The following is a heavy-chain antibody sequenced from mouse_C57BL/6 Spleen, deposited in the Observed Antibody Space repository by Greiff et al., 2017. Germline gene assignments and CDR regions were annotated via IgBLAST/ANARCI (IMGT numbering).Heavy chain of an antibody. CDR3: TGGSYGNLAY. D-gene: IGHD2-1*01. Sequence: EVQLVESGGGLVQPGRSMSLSCVASGFSFSNYCMNWVRQPPQKGLEWVAQIRLKSDNYATHYAESVKGRFTISRDDSKSSVYLQMNNLRAEDTGFYYCTGGSYGNLAYWGQGTLVTVSA. V-gene: IGHV6-3*01. CDR1: GFSFSNYC. J-gene: IGHJ3*01. CDR2: IRLKSDNYAT.